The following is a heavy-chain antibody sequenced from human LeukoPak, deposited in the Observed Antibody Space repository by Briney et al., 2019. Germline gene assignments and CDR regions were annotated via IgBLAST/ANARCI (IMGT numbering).Heavy chain of an antibody. CDR3: ARDIVGAIRGFFDY. Sequence: SETLSLTRTVSGGSISSYYWSWIRQPPGKGLEWIGEINHSGSTNYNPSLKSRVTISVDTSKNQFSLKLSSVTAADTAVYYCARDIVGAIRGFFDYWGQGTLVTVS. J-gene: IGHJ4*02. D-gene: IGHD1-26*01. CDR1: GGSISSYY. CDR2: INHSGST. V-gene: IGHV4-34*01.